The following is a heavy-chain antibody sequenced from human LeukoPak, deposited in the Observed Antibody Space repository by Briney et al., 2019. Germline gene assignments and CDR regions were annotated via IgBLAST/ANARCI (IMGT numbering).Heavy chain of an antibody. D-gene: IGHD3-3*01. CDR2: ISWNSGSI. CDR1: GFTFDDYA. Sequence: PGRSLRLSCAASGFTFDDYAMHWVRQAPGEGLEWVSGISWNSGSIGYADSVKGRFTISRDNAKNSLYLQMNSLRAEDTALYYCAKDYYDFWSGHGYFDYWGQGTLVTVSS. V-gene: IGHV3-9*01. CDR3: AKDYYDFWSGHGYFDY. J-gene: IGHJ4*02.